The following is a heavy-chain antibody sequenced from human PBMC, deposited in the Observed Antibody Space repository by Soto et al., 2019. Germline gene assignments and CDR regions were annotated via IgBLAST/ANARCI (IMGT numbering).Heavy chain of an antibody. Sequence: SETLSLTCSVSGASIYNGGYFWSWIRQSPGKGLEWIGHIHNSGSPYNNPSLKSRVTISADTSKNQFSLKLSSVTAADTAVYYCASIMGAIHFDYWGQGTLVTVSS. CDR2: IHNSGSP. J-gene: IGHJ4*02. V-gene: IGHV4-30-4*01. D-gene: IGHD1-26*01. CDR1: GASIYNGGYF. CDR3: ASIMGAIHFDY.